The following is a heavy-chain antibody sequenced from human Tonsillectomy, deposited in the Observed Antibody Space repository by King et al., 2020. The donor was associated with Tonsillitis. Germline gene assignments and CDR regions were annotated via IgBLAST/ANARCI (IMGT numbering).Heavy chain of an antibody. CDR3: AREGGWGRYYFYMDV. J-gene: IGHJ6*03. CDR2: IYYSGST. Sequence: QLQESGPGLVKPSETLSLTCTVSGGSISSYYWSWIRQSPGKGLEWIGYIYYSGSTNYNPSLKSRVTISLDTSKNQFSLKLTSVTAADTAVYYCAREGGWGRYYFYMDVWGNGTTVTVSS. V-gene: IGHV4-59*01. D-gene: IGHD7-27*01. CDR1: GGSISSYY.